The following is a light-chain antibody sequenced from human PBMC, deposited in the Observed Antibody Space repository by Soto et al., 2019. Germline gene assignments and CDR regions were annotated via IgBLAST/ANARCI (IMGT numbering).Light chain of an antibody. Sequence: IKMTQSPSSWSAFFGAGVPFTCREGRSISGNLNWFQQKPGKAPKLLIYAASSLQSGVPSRFSGSGSGTYFTLTINTLQPEDFATYYCQQSSRTPYTFGQGTKLEIK. V-gene: IGKV1-39*01. CDR3: QQSSRTPYT. CDR1: RSISGN. CDR2: AAS. J-gene: IGKJ2*01.